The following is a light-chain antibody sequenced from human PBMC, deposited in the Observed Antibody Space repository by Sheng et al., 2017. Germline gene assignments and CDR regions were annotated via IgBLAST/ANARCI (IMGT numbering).Light chain of an antibody. V-gene: IGKV3-20*01. CDR3: QQYGSLPRT. J-gene: IGKJ1*01. CDR2: GAS. CDR1: QSVSSNS. Sequence: EIVLTQSSGTLSLSPGERATLSCRASQSVSSNSLAWYQQKPGQAPRLLIYGASSRATGIPDRFSGSGSGTDFTLTISRLEPEDFAVYYCQQYGSLPRTFGQGTKVE.